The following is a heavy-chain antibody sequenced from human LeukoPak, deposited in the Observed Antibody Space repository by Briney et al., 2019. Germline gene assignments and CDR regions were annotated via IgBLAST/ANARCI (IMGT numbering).Heavy chain of an antibody. J-gene: IGHJ4*02. V-gene: IGHV1-18*01. D-gene: IGHD1-26*01. CDR3: ARVIVGATRLFDY. CDR2: ISAYNGNT. Sequence: XXGWISAYNGNTNYAQKPQGRVTMTTDRSTSTAYMQLRSLKSDDTAVYYCARVIVGATRLFDYWGQGTLVTVSS.